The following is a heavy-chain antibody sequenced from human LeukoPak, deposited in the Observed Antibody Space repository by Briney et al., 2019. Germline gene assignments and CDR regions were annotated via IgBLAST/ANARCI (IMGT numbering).Heavy chain of an antibody. V-gene: IGHV3-23*01. CDR2: ISGSGGST. CDR3: AKVGIQLWFRGPFDI. Sequence: GGSLRLSCAASGFTFSSYAMSWVRQAPGKGLEWVSAISGSGGSTYYADSVKGRFTISRDNSKNTLYLQVNSLRAEDTAVYYCAKVGIQLWFRGPFDIWGQGTMVTVSS. CDR1: GFTFSSYA. J-gene: IGHJ3*02. D-gene: IGHD5-18*01.